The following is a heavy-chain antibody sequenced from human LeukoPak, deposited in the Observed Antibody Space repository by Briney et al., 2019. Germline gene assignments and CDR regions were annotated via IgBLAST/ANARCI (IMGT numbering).Heavy chain of an antibody. CDR2: ISGSGGNT. J-gene: IGHJ4*02. CDR3: AKGGGTGYSSSWYSN. D-gene: IGHD6-13*01. V-gene: IGHV3-23*01. Sequence: PGGSLRLSCAASGFTFSSYGMNWVRQAPGKGLEWVSGISGSGGNTYYADSVKGRFTISRDNSKNTLYLQMNSLRAEDAAVYYCAKGGGTGYSSSWYSNWGQGTLVTVSS. CDR1: GFTFSSYG.